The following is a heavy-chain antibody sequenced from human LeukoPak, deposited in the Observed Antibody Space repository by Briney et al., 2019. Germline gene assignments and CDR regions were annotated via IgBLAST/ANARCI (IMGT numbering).Heavy chain of an antibody. J-gene: IGHJ3*02. V-gene: IGHV1-46*01. D-gene: IGHD1-7*01. CDR2: INPSGGST. CDR3: ARDSFRYNWNYVIGAFDI. CDR1: GYTFTSYY. Sequence: ASVKVSCKASGYTFTSYYMHWVRQAPGQGLEWMGIINPSGGSTSYAQKFQGRVTMTRDMSTSTVYMELSSLRSEDTAVYYCARDSFRYNWNYVIGAFDIWGQGTMVTVSS.